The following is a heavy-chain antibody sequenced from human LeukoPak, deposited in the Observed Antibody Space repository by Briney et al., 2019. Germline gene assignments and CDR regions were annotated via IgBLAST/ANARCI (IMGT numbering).Heavy chain of an antibody. CDR3: ARMDCGGDCYIKDY. J-gene: IGHJ4*02. D-gene: IGHD2-21*02. Sequence: KTSETLSLTCTVSGGSISSSSYYWGWIRQPPGKGLEWIGSIYYSGSTYYNPSLKSRVTISVDTSKNQFSLKLSSVTAADTAVYYCARMDCGGDCYIKDYWGQGTLVTVSS. CDR1: GGSISSSSYY. CDR2: IYYSGST. V-gene: IGHV4-39*07.